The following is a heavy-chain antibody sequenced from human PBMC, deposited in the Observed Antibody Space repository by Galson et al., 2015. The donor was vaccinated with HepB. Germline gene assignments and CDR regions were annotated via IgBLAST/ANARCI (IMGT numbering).Heavy chain of an antibody. Sequence: SVKVSCKASGGTFSSYAITWVRQAPGQGLEWMGGIIPIFGSANYAQKFQGRVTITADESTSTAYMELSSLRFEDTAVYYCARVGSSSSDTVYYYYMDIWGKGTTVTVSS. V-gene: IGHV1-69*13. CDR3: ARVGSSSSDTVYYYYMDI. CDR1: GGTFSSYA. CDR2: IIPIFGSA. D-gene: IGHD6-6*01. J-gene: IGHJ6*03.